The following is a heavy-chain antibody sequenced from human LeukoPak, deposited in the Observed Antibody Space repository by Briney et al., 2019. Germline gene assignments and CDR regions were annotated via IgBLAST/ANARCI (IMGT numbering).Heavy chain of an antibody. D-gene: IGHD6-6*01. CDR2: INAGNGNT. J-gene: IGHJ5*02. V-gene: IGHV1-3*01. Sequence: GASVKVTCTASGYTFTSYAMHWVRQAPGQRLEWMGWINAGNGNTKYSQKFQGRVTITRDTSASAAYMELSSLRSEDTAVYYCARDLYVASIAARGWFDPWGQGTLDTVSS. CDR3: ARDLYVASIAARGWFDP. CDR1: GYTFTSYA.